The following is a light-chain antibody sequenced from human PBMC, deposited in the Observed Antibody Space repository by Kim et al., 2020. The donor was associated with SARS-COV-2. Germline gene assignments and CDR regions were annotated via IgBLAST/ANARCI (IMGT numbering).Light chain of an antibody. CDR2: VNRDGSH. Sequence: QLVLTQSPSASASLGASVQLTCILSSGHSSYAIAWHQQQPGKGPRFLMKVNRDGSHIKGDGIPDRFSGSTSGAERYLTISSLQPEDGADYYCQTWDTGIRVFGGGTQLTVL. CDR1: SGHSSYA. CDR3: QTWDTGIRV. J-gene: IGLJ3*02. V-gene: IGLV4-69*01.